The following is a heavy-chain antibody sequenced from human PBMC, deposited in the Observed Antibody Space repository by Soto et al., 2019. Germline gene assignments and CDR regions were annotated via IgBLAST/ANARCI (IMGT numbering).Heavy chain of an antibody. D-gene: IGHD3-10*01. CDR3: ANSDRGGSGNSNF. V-gene: IGHV3-23*01. Sequence: ESGGGLVQPGGSLRLSCAASGFAFNTYAMDWVRQAPGKGLEWVSSISGSGDRTYYADSVKGRFTISRDNSENTLYLEMNILRAEDTAVYYCANSDRGGSGNSNFWGQGTLVTVSS. CDR1: GFAFNTYA. CDR2: ISGSGDRT. J-gene: IGHJ4*02.